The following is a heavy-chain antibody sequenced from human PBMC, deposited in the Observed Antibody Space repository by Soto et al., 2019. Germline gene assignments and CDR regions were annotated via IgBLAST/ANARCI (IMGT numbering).Heavy chain of an antibody. V-gene: IGHV1-3*01. D-gene: IGHD5-12*01. CDR3: AREYSGYPRLDH. CDR1: GYTFTSYA. J-gene: IGHJ4*02. Sequence: ASVKVSCKASGYTFTSYAMHWVRQAPGQRLEWMGWINAGNGNTKYSQKFQGRVTITRDTSASTAYMELSSLRSEDTAVYYCAREYSGYPRLDHWGQGTLVTVSS. CDR2: INAGNGNT.